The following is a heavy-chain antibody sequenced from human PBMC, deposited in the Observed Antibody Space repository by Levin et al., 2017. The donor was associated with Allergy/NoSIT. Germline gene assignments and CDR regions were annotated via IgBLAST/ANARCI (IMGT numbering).Heavy chain of an antibody. J-gene: IGHJ4*02. D-gene: IGHD2-2*01. CDR2: ISGSGGST. CDR3: AKRKGSTSTYFDY. V-gene: IGHV3-23*01. CDR1: GFTFSSYA. Sequence: GESLKISCAASGFTFSSYAMSWVRQAPGKGLEWVSAISGSGGSTYYADSVKGRFTISRDNSKNTLYLQMNSLRAEDTAVYYCAKRKGSTSTYFDYWGQGTLVTVSS.